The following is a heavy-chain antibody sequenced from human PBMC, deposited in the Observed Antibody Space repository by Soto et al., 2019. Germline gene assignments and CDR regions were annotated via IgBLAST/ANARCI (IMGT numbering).Heavy chain of an antibody. CDR3: ARQGDYSNGWFDP. V-gene: IGHV1-69*13. J-gene: IGHJ5*02. CDR1: GGTFSSYA. CDR2: IIPIFGTA. Sequence: SVKVSCKASGGTFSSYAISWVRQAPGQGLEWMGGIIPIFGTANYAQKFQGRVTITAGESTSTAYMELSSLRSEDTAVYYCARQGDYSNGWFDPWGQGTLVTVSS. D-gene: IGHD4-4*01.